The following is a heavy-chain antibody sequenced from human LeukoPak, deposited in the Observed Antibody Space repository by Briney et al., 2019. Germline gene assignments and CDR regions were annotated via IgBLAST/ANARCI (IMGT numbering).Heavy chain of an antibody. D-gene: IGHD6-19*01. Sequence: GASVKVSCKASGYTFTSYGISWVRQAPGQGLEWMGWISAYNGNTNYAQKLQGRVTMTTDTSTSTAYMELRSLRSDDTAVYYCARDFPRIAVRYYFDYWGQGTLVTVSS. CDR1: GYTFTSYG. J-gene: IGHJ4*02. CDR3: ARDFPRIAVRYYFDY. CDR2: ISAYNGNT. V-gene: IGHV1-18*01.